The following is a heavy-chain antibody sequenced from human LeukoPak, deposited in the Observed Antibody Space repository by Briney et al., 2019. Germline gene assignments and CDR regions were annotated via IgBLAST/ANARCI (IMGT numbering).Heavy chain of an antibody. CDR2: IIPIFGTA. CDR1: GGTFSSYA. J-gene: IGHJ6*03. V-gene: IGHV1-69*05. CDR3: ARNIGYCSSTSCYTGMDYYYYYYMDV. D-gene: IGHD2-2*02. Sequence: SVKVSCKASGGTFSSYAISWVRQAPGQGLEWMGGIIPIFGTANYAQKFQGRVAITTDESTSTAYMELSSLRSEDTAVYYCARNIGYCSSTSCYTGMDYYYYYYMDVWGKGTTVTVSS.